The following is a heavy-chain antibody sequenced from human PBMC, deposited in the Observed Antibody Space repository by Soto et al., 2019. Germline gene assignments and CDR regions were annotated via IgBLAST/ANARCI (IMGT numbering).Heavy chain of an antibody. D-gene: IGHD5-12*01. CDR1: GYSFTSNW. V-gene: IGHV5-10-1*01. Sequence: LGESLKISSKGSGYSFTSNWISRVRQMPGKGLEWMGRIDPSDSYTNYSPSFQGHVTISADKSISTAHLQWSSLKASDTAMYYCARRAPYRSGCDSYYYCYGMGVWGQGTTVTVSS. J-gene: IGHJ6*02. CDR2: IDPSDSYT. CDR3: ARRAPYRSGCDSYYYCYGMGV.